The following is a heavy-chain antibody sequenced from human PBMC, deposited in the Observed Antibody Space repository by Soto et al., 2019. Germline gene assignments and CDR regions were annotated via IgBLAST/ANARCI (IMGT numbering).Heavy chain of an antibody. CDR1: GGSIISYY. CDR3: ARSYSSGWYENWFDP. J-gene: IGHJ5*02. V-gene: IGHV4-59*01. Sequence: LETHPHTCPVFGGSIISYYWSWIRQPPGKGLEWIGYIYYSGSTNYNPSLKSRVTISVDTSKNQFSLKLSSVTAADTAVYYCARSYSSGWYENWFDPWGQGTLVTVS. D-gene: IGHD6-19*01. CDR2: IYYSGST.